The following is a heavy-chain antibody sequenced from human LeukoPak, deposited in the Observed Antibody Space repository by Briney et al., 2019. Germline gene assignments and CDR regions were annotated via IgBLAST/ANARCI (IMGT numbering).Heavy chain of an antibody. CDR2: IIPIFGTA. CDR3: ARESMAAAGRNWFDP. Sequence: SVKVSCKASGGTFSSYAISWVRQAPGQGLEWMGGIIPIFGTANYAQKFQGRVTITADKSTSTAYMELSSLRSEDTAVYYCARESMAAAGRNWFDPCGQGTLGTVSS. J-gene: IGHJ5*02. CDR1: GGTFSSYA. V-gene: IGHV1-69*06. D-gene: IGHD6-13*01.